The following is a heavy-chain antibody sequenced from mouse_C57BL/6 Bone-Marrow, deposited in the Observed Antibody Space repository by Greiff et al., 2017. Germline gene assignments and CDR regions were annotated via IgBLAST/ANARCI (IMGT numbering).Heavy chain of an antibody. CDR3: ADGSSPYYFDY. Sequence: EVQLQQSGPVLVKPGASVKMSCKASGYTFTDYYMNWVKQSHGKSLEWIGVINPYNGGTSYNQKFKGKATLTVDKSSNTAYMELNSLTSEDSAVYYCADGSSPYYFDYWGQGTTLTVSA. CDR2: INPYNGGT. J-gene: IGHJ2*01. V-gene: IGHV1-19*01. CDR1: GYTFTDYY. D-gene: IGHD1-1*01.